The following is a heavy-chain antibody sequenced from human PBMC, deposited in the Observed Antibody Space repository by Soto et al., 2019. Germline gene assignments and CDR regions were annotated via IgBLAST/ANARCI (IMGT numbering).Heavy chain of an antibody. J-gene: IGHJ4*02. V-gene: IGHV3-48*02. CDR2: ISGSSTTI. CDR3: AGRIGKADY. CDR1: GFTFSSYS. Sequence: GGSLRLSCAAAGFTFSSYSMNWVRQAPGKGLEWISYISGSSTTIYYADSVKGRFTISRDNAKTSLYLQMNSLRDEDTAVYYCAGRIGKADYWGQGTLVTVSS. D-gene: IGHD2-15*01.